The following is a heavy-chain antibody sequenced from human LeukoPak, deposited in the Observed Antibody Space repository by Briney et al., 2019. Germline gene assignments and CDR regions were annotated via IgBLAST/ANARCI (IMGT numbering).Heavy chain of an antibody. D-gene: IGHD6-19*01. CDR3: ARLRYIRSGWQKYYFDY. CDR1: GGSISSSSYY. Sequence: PSETLSLTCTVSGGSISSSSYYWGWIRQPPGKGLEWIGGIYYSGSTYYNPSLKSRVTISVDTSKNQFSLKLSSVTAADTAVYYCARLRYIRSGWQKYYFDYWGQGTLVTVSS. V-gene: IGHV4-39*01. CDR2: IYYSGST. J-gene: IGHJ4*02.